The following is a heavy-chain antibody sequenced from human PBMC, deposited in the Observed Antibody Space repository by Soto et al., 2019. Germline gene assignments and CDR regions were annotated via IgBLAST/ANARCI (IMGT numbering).Heavy chain of an antibody. D-gene: IGHD5-12*01. CDR1: GFAFNTNA. CDR2: ISGGGGDT. Sequence: EVQLLESGGGLVQPGGSLRLSCAASGFAFNTNAMDWVRQAPGKGLEWVAGISGGGGDTYYADSVKGRFTISRDNSKSTLYLQMNSLTAEDTALYYWAKEFARGYGYWVEYMDVWGEGTTVTVSS. J-gene: IGHJ6*03. CDR3: AKEFARGYGYWVEYMDV. V-gene: IGHV3-23*01.